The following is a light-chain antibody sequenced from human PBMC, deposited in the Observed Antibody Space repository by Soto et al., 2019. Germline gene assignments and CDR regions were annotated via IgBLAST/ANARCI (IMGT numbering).Light chain of an antibody. CDR1: QGIGDT. CDR2: DAS. Sequence: VVMTQSPATLSVPPGEGVTLSCRASQGIGDTLAWYQHKPGQAPRLLIYDASNRATGIPARFSGSGSGTDFTLTISRLEPEDFAVYYCQQYRTFGQGTKVDIK. V-gene: IGKV3D-11*03. CDR3: QQYRT. J-gene: IGKJ1*01.